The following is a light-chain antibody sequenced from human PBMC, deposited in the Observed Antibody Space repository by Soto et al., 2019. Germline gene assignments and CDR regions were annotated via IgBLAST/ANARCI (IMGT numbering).Light chain of an antibody. CDR3: QQRSNWPRT. CDR2: DAS. V-gene: IGKV3-11*01. Sequence: DIVVTQSPATLSLSPWERATLSCRASQSVGSFLAWYQQKPGQAPRLLIYDASNRATGIPARFSGSGSGTDFTLTISSLEPEDFAVYYCQQRSNWPRTFGQGSKVDIK. J-gene: IGKJ1*01. CDR1: QSVGSF.